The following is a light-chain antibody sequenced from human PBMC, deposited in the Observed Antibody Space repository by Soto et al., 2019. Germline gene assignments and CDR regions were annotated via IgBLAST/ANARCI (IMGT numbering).Light chain of an antibody. J-gene: IGLJ2*01. CDR1: SSDVGTYDF. CDR3: SSYTSSSVV. CDR2: DVS. V-gene: IGLV2-11*01. Sequence: QSALTQPRSVSGSPGQSVTISCTGTSSDVGTYDFVSWYQQHPGKAPRLMIFDVSERPSGVPDRISGSKSGNTASLTISGLQAEDEADYYCSSYTSSSVVFGGGTKVTVL.